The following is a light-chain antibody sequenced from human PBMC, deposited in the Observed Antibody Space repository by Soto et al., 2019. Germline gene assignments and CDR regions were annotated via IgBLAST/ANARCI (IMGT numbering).Light chain of an antibody. V-gene: IGLV2-14*01. Sequence: ALTQPASVSGSPGQSITISCTGTSSDIGGYNFVSWYQHHPGKAPKLMIYEVNNRPSGVSSRFSGSKSGNTASLTISGLQTEDEADYYCRSFTTSSTLVVFGGWTKLTVL. CDR2: EVN. J-gene: IGLJ2*01. CDR3: RSFTTSSTLVV. CDR1: SSDIGGYNF.